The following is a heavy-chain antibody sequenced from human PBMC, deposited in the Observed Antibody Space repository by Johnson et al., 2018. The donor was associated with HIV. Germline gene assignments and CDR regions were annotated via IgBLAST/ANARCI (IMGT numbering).Heavy chain of an antibody. CDR3: TTAIFGVIVHAFDI. V-gene: IGHV3-33*08. J-gene: IGHJ3*02. CDR2: IRFDGSDK. CDR1: GFTFTNYG. D-gene: IGHD3-3*01. Sequence: QVQLVESGGGVVQPGRSLRLSCAASGFTFTNYGMHWVRQVPGKGLEWVAFIRFDGSDKYYADSVKGRFTISRDNSKYTVYLQMNSLKTEDTAVYYCTTAIFGVIVHAFDIWGQGTMVTVSS.